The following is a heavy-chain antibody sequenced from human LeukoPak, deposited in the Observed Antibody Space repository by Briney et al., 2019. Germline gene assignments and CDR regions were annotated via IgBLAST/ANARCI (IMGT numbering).Heavy chain of an antibody. CDR1: GGSISSYY. CDR3: ARMSYDTFYGMDV. CDR2: IYYSGST. D-gene: IGHD3-22*01. J-gene: IGHJ6*02. V-gene: IGHV4-59*01. Sequence: PSETLSLTCTVSGGSISSYYWSWIRQPPGKGLEWIGYIYYSGSTNYNPSLKSRVTISVDTSKNQFSLKLSSVTAADTAVYYCARMSYDTFYGMDVWGQGTTVTVSS.